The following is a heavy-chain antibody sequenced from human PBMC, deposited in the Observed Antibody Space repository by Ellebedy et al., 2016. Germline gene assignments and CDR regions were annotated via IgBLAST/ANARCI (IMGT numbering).Heavy chain of an antibody. CDR2: VFHTGTT. CDR3: ARKETGTMKDY. V-gene: IGHV4-59*02. D-gene: IGHD1-1*01. Sequence: SETLSLTCNVSGGSVSSDYWNWIRRPPGKGLEWIGYVFHTGTTNYNPSLKSRVTISLDMSKTQVSLRLSSVTAADTAVYYCARKETGTMKDYWGQGTLVTVSS. J-gene: IGHJ4*02. CDR1: GGSVSSDY.